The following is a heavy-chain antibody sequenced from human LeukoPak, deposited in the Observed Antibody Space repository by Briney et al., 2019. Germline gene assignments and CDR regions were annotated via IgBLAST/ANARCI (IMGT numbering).Heavy chain of an antibody. CDR2: INHSGST. Sequence: PGGSLRLSCAASGFTFSSYSMNWVRQAPGKGLEWIGEINHSGSTNYNPSLKSRVTISVDTSKNQFSLKLSSVTAADTAVYYCARYGDYGRIDYWGQGTLVTVSS. CDR1: GFTFSSYS. V-gene: IGHV4-34*01. J-gene: IGHJ4*02. D-gene: IGHD4-17*01. CDR3: ARYGDYGRIDY.